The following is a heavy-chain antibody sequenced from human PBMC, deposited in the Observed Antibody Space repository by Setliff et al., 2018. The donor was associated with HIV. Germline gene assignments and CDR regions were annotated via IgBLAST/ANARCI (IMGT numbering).Heavy chain of an antibody. CDR1: GFTFSTYS. J-gene: IGHJ4*02. D-gene: IGHD2-15*01. CDR3: ARDDWTCSDGTCFPITFDY. CDR2: ISRSGVTI. V-gene: IGHV3-48*01. Sequence: GGSLRLSCAASGFTFSTYSMNWVRQAPGKGLEWVSYISRSGVTIDYEVSVKGRFTISRDNAKNSVSLQMNSRRVEDTAVYYCARDDWTCSDGTCFPITFDYWGQGTLVTGSS.